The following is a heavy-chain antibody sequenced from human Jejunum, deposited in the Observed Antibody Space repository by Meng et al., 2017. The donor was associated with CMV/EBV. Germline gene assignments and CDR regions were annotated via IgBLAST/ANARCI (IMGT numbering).Heavy chain of an antibody. CDR2: INPKNGVT. V-gene: IGHV1-2*02. Sequence: ASGYLFSIYYIHWVRQAPGQGLEWLGYINPKNGVTKYLQTFQGRLTMTRHTSINTVYMELTSLKSDDTAVYYCARDVDDDNGFDIWGQGTKVTVSS. D-gene: IGHD3-16*01. J-gene: IGHJ3*02. CDR1: GYLFSIYY. CDR3: ARDVDDDNGFDI.